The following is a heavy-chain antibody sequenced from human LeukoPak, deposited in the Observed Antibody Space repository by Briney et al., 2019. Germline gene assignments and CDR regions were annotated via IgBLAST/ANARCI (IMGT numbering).Heavy chain of an antibody. CDR3: AREPAGRTSY. Sequence: RTSETLSLTCAVYGGSFSGYYWSWIRQPPGKGLEWIGYIYYSGSTNYNPSLKSRVTISVDTSKNQFSLKLSSVTAADTAVYYCAREPAGRTSYWGQGTLVTVSS. J-gene: IGHJ4*02. CDR2: IYYSGST. D-gene: IGHD1-14*01. CDR1: GGSFSGYY. V-gene: IGHV4-59*01.